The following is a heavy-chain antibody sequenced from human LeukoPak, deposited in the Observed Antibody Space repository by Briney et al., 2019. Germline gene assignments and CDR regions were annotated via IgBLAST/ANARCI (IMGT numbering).Heavy chain of an antibody. CDR3: ARVSRLWWARDI. D-gene: IGHD2-21*01. J-gene: IGHJ3*02. CDR1: GGSFSAYY. Sequence: PSETLSLTCAVYGGSFSAYYWSWIRQPPGKGLEWIGEINHSGSTNYNPSLKSRVNISVDTSKNQFSLKLSSVTAADTAVYYCARVSRLWWARDIWGQGTTVTVSS. CDR2: INHSGST. V-gene: IGHV4-34*01.